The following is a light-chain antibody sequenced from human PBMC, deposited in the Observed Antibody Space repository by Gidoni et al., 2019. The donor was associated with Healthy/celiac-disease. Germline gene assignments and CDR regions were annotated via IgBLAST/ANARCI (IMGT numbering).Light chain of an antibody. V-gene: IGLV2-11*01. Sequence: QSALTQPRSVSGAHGQSITISCTGTSSDVGGYNYGSWYQQHPGKAPKLMIYDVSQRPSVVPDRFSGSKSGNTASLTISGLQAEDEADYYCCSYAGSYTYVFGTGTKVTVL. J-gene: IGLJ1*01. CDR1: SSDVGGYNY. CDR2: DVS. CDR3: CSYAGSYTYV.